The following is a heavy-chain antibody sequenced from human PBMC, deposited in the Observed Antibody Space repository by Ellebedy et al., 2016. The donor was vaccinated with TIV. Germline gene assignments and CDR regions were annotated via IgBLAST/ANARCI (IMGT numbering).Heavy chain of an antibody. J-gene: IGHJ3*02. CDR2: ISGSGGST. Sequence: GESLKISCAASGFTFSSYAMSWVRQAPGKGLEWVSAISGSGGSTYYADSVKGRLTISRDNSKNTLYLQMNSLRAEDTAVYYCARESKDIGFSAFDIWGQGTMVTVSS. D-gene: IGHD5-12*01. CDR3: ARESKDIGFSAFDI. CDR1: GFTFSSYA. V-gene: IGHV3-23*01.